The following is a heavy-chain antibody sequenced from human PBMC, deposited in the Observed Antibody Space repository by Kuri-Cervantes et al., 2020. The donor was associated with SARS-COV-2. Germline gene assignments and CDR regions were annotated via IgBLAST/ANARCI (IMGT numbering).Heavy chain of an antibody. D-gene: IGHD1-14*01. Sequence: SETLSLTCTVSGGSVSSSRYYWSWIRQPPGKGLEWIGYIYYSGSTNYNPSLKSRVTISVDTSKNQFSLKLSSVTAADTAVYYCARHPEGDYYYGMDVWGQGTTVTVSS. CDR2: IYYSGST. CDR1: GGSVSSSRYY. J-gene: IGHJ6*02. V-gene: IGHV4-61*01. CDR3: ARHPEGDYYYGMDV.